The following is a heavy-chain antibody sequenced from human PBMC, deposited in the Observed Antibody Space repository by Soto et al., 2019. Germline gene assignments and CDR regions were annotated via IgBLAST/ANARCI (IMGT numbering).Heavy chain of an antibody. D-gene: IGHD2-15*01. V-gene: IGHV3-30-3*01. CDR3: AKEVEHAFEI. CDR1: GFTFSSYA. J-gene: IGHJ3*02. CDR2: ISYDGSEK. Sequence: QVQLVESGGGVVQPGRSLRLSCAASGFTFSSYAMHWVRQAPGKGLEWVAVISYDGSEKYYADSVKGRFTISRDNSKNTLYLQMNSLRAEDRAVYYCAKEVEHAFEIWGQGTMVTVSS.